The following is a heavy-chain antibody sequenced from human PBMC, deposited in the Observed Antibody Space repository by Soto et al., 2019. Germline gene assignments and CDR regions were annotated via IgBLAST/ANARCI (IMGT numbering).Heavy chain of an antibody. CDR1: GFTFSDYY. D-gene: IGHD3-10*01. CDR2: ISEGGTTI. J-gene: IGHJ4*02. V-gene: IGHV3-11*04. CDR3: AKEYYYGSGSYSRGFFDY. Sequence: GGSLRLSCAGPGFTFSDYYMSWIRQAPGKGLEWVSHISEGGTTIYYSDSVKGRFTISRDNAKNSLYLQMNSLRAEDTAVYYCAKEYYYGSGSYSRGFFDYWGQGTLVTVSS.